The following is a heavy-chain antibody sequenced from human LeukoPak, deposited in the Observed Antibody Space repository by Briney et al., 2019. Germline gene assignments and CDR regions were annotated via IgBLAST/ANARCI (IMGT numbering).Heavy chain of an antibody. Sequence: PSETLSLTCTVSGGSISSSSYYWGWIRQPPGKGLEWIGSIYYSGSTYYNPSLKSRVTISVDTSKNQFSLKLSSVTAADTAVYYCARRGIAAAAAYIDYWGQGTLVTVSS. CDR3: ARRGIAAAAAYIDY. D-gene: IGHD6-13*01. J-gene: IGHJ4*02. CDR2: IYYSGST. V-gene: IGHV4-39*01. CDR1: GGSISSSSYY.